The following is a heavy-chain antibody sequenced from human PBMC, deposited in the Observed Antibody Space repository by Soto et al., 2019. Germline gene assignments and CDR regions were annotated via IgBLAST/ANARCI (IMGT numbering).Heavy chain of an antibody. CDR3: ARGVMATRPRYFDL. D-gene: IGHD2-21*01. J-gene: IGHJ2*01. Sequence: LSLTCAVYGGSFSDYYMSWIRQAPGKRLEWVSDXXSXXSXXXXXDXXXGRFTISRDNAKNSLYLQMNSLRAEDTAVYYCARGVMATRPRYFDLWGRGTLVTVSS. CDR2: XXSXXSXX. CDR1: GGSFSDYY. V-gene: IGHV3-11*01.